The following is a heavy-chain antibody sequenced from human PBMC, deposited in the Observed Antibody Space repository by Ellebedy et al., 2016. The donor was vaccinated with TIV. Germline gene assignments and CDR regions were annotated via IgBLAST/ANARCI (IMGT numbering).Heavy chain of an antibody. D-gene: IGHD6-19*01. V-gene: IGHV3-48*02. J-gene: IGHJ4*02. CDR1: GFTFSIYN. CDR3: ARARSSGWLHTPDY. Sequence: PGGSLRLSCAASGFTFSIYNMNWVRQAPGKGLEWVSYISGRSATTYYADSVNGRFTISRDDAKNSLYLQMNSLRDEDTAVYYCARARSSGWLHTPDYWGQGTLVIVSS. CDR2: ISGRSATT.